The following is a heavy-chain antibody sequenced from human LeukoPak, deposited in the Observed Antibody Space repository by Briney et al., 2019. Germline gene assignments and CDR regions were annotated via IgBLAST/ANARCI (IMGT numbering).Heavy chain of an antibody. D-gene: IGHD5-24*01. CDR1: GFTFDDYA. V-gene: IGHV3-9*01. CDR2: IRSSGAI. CDR3: AKDVGMAASNAFDI. J-gene: IGHJ3*02. Sequence: PGGSLRLSCAASGFTFDDYAMHWVRQAPGKGLEWVSGIRSSGAIGYADSVKGRFTISRDNAKNSLYMQMNSLRAEDTALYYCAKDVGMAASNAFDIWGQGTMVTVSS.